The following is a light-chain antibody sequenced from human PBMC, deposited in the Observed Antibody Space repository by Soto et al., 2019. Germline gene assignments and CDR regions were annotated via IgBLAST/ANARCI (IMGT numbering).Light chain of an antibody. J-gene: IGKJ2*01. CDR1: QGIGSY. V-gene: IGKV1-9*01. CDR2: GAS. CDR3: QQLNDRRFS. Sequence: DIQLTQSPSFLSASVGDRVTITCRASQGIGSYLAWYQQKPGRAPKLLIYGASTLQSGVPSRFSGSGSGTDFTLTISSLQPEDFATYYCQQLNDRRFSFGQGTKVDIK.